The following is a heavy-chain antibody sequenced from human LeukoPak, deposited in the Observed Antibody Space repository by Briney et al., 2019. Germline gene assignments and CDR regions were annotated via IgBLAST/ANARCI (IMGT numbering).Heavy chain of an antibody. J-gene: IGHJ6*03. Sequence: PGGSLELSCAAPGFTLSSNYMTRVRQAPGKGLEWVSVTYSGGSTYYADSVKGRFTISRDNSKNTLYLQMNSLRAEDTAVYYCARGIEVGSGYMDVWGKGTTVTISS. CDR1: GFTLSSNY. D-gene: IGHD3-22*01. CDR2: TYSGGST. CDR3: ARGIEVGSGYMDV. V-gene: IGHV3-66*01.